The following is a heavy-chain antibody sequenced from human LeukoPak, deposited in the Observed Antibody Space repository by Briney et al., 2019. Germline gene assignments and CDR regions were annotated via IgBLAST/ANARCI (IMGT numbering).Heavy chain of an antibody. CDR2: ISSSSDTM. V-gene: IGHV3-48*02. Sequence: PGGSLRLSCAASGFTFSNYNMNWVRQAPGKGLEWVSYISSSSDTMFYPDSVKGRFTISRDNAKSSLYLQMYSLRDEDTAVYYCARDDSSNSCHFDLWRRGTLVAVSS. CDR1: GFTFSNYN. D-gene: IGHD6-13*01. CDR3: ARDDSSNSCHFDL. J-gene: IGHJ2*01.